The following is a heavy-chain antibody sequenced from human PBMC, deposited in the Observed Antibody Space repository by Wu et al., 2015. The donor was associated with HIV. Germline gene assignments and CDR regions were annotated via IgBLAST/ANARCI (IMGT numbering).Heavy chain of an antibody. CDR1: GYTFTRYV. J-gene: IGHJ2*01. D-gene: IGHD6-13*01. Sequence: QVQLVQSGDEVKNPGASVEVSCKASGYTFTRYVMSWLRQAPGQGLEWMGWINPYNGDTNYAQKFQGRVTMTTATSTSTAYMELRSLRSDDTAVYYCAREPLAAAGDYWYFDLWGRGTLVTVSS. CDR3: AREPLAAAGDYWYFDL. CDR2: INPYNGDT. V-gene: IGHV1-18*01.